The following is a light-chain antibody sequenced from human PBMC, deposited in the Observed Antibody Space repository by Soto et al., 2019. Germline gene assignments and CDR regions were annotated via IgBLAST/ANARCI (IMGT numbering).Light chain of an antibody. J-gene: IGLJ1*01. CDR1: SSDVGGYNY. CDR2: DVS. Sequence: QSVLTQPASVSGSPGQSINFSCTGTSSDVGGYNYVSWYQHHPGKAPKLIIYDVSNRPSGVSNPFSGSKSGNTASLTISGLQPEDEADYYCSSYTTSNTRQIVFGTGTKVTVL. CDR3: SSYTTSNTRQIV. V-gene: IGLV2-14*03.